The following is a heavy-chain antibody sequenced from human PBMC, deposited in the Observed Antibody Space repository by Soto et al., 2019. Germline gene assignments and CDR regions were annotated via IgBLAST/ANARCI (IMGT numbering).Heavy chain of an antibody. V-gene: IGHV4-34*12. CDR3: ARSPLSYDYVRQTWREVGDSFDV. D-gene: IGHD3-10*02. CDR2: LIHGGST. CDR1: NPSLGAFH. J-gene: IGHJ3*01. Sequence: SATLCITWAIYNPSLGAFHWTWIRQPPGKGLEWIGELIHGGSTNYNPSLKSRVTFSLDTSKSQFSLHVMSVTAADTAVYYCARSPLSYDYVRQTWREVGDSFDVWGRGTSVTVSS.